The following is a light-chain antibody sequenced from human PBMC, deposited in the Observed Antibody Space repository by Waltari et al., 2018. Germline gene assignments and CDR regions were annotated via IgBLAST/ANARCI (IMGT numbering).Light chain of an antibody. J-gene: IGLJ3*02. V-gene: IGLV2-14*01. Sequence: QSALTQPASVSGSPGQSTTISCTGTSSDIGAYNYVPWYQHLPGKAPKLIISEVRRRPSGVSNRFSGSKSGNMASLTISGLQAEDEADYYCNSYTTSSTWVFGGGTKLTVL. CDR2: EVR. CDR3: NSYTTSSTWV. CDR1: SSDIGAYNY.